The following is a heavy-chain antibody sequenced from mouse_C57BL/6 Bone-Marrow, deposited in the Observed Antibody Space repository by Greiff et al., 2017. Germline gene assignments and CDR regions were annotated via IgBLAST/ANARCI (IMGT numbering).Heavy chain of an antibody. CDR2: INPRTGGT. J-gene: IGHJ2*01. V-gene: IGHV1-42*01. D-gene: IGHD1-1*01. CDR1: GYTFTGYY. CDR3: AREGSSLDY. Sequence: VQLQQSGPELVKPGASVKISCKASGYTFTGYYMNWVKQSPEKSLEWIGEINPRTGGTTYNQKFKAKATLTVDKSSSTAYMQLKSLTSEDSAVYYCAREGSSLDYWGQGTTLTVSS.